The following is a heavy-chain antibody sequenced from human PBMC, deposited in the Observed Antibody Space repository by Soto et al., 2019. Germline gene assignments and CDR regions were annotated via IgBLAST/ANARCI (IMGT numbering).Heavy chain of an antibody. V-gene: IGHV1-18*01. J-gene: IGHJ5*02. CDR2: ISAYNGNT. CDR3: ARIWNDRSWFDP. Sequence: VKVSCKASGYTFTSYGISWVRQAPGQGLEWMGWISAYNGNTNYAQKLQGRVTMTTDTSTSTAYMELRSLRSDGTAVYYCARIWNDRSWFDPWGQGTLVTVSS. CDR1: GYTFTSYG. D-gene: IGHD1-1*01.